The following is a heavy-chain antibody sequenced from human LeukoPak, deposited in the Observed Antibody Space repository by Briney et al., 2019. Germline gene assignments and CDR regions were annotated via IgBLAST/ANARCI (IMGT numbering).Heavy chain of an antibody. Sequence: SVKVSCKASGGTFSSYAISWVREAPGQGLEWMGRIIPILGIANYAQKFQGRVTITADKSTSTAYMELSSLRSEDTAVYYCATPGGYSYGHYYYYGMDVWGQGTTVTVSS. CDR2: IIPILGIA. CDR3: ATPGGYSYGHYYYYGMDV. D-gene: IGHD5-18*01. CDR1: GGTFSSYA. V-gene: IGHV1-69*04. J-gene: IGHJ6*02.